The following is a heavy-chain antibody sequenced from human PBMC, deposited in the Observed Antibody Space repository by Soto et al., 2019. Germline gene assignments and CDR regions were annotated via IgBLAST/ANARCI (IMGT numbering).Heavy chain of an antibody. CDR2: MNPDSGHT. J-gene: IGHJ4*02. CDR1: GYTFTSYD. V-gene: IGHV1-8*01. D-gene: IGHD2-15*01. Sequence: ASVKVSCKASGYTFTSYDINWVRQATGQGPEWMGWMNPDSGHTGYVQKFQGRVTITRDTSASTAYMELSSLRSEDTAVYYCARDLGGWPDYWGQGTLVTVPQ. CDR3: ARDLGGWPDY.